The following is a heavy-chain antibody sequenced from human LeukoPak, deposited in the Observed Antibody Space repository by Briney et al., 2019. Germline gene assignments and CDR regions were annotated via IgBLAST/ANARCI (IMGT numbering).Heavy chain of an antibody. CDR2: IYPGDSDT. V-gene: IGHV5-51*01. CDR1: GYSFTSYW. J-gene: IGHJ3*02. CDR3: AMSDMYSGYDNRAFDI. D-gene: IGHD5-12*01. Sequence: ASVKVSCKASGYSFTSYWIGWVRQMPGKGLEWMGIIYPGDSDTRYSPSFQGQVTISADKSISTAYLQWSSLKASDTAMYYCAMSDMYSGYDNRAFDIWGQGTMVTVSS.